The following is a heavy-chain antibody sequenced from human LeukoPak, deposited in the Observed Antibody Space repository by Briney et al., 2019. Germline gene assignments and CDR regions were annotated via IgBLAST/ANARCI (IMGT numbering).Heavy chain of an antibody. CDR3: ATEVSDSSGYFGFSG. V-gene: IGHV3-30-3*01. CDR1: GFTFSSYA. CDR2: ISYDGSNK. D-gene: IGHD3-22*01. J-gene: IGHJ4*02. Sequence: GGSLRLSCAASGFTFSSYAMHWVRQAPGKGLEWVAVISYDGSNKYYADSVKGRFTISRDNSKNTLYLQMNSLRAEDTAVYYCATEVSDSSGYFGFSGWGQGTLVTVSS.